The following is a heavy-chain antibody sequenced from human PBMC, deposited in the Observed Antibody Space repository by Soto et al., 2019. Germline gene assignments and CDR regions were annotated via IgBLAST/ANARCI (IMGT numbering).Heavy chain of an antibody. J-gene: IGHJ3*02. CDR1: GYTSTGYY. CDR2: INPNSGGT. Sequence: GASVKVSCKASGYTSTGYYMHWVRQAPGQGLEWMGWINPNSGGTNYAQKFQGRVTMTRDTSISTAYMELSRLRSDDTAVYYCARGAGVPAATQDAFDIWGQGTMVTVSS. CDR3: ARGAGVPAATQDAFDI. D-gene: IGHD2-2*01. V-gene: IGHV1-2*02.